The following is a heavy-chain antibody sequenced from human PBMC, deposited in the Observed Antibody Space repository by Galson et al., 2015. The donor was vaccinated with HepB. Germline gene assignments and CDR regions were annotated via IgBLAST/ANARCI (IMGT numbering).Heavy chain of an antibody. CDR2: INPANGIT. J-gene: IGHJ4*02. Sequence: VKVSCKASGYTFTTYVLHWVRQAPGQRLEWMGWINPANGITIQSQKFQGRVTITKDTSASTAYMELSSLRSEDTAVYYCARGSEYSDYWGQGTLVTVSS. CDR3: ARGSEYSDY. V-gene: IGHV1-3*01. CDR1: GYTFTTYV. D-gene: IGHD2/OR15-2a*01.